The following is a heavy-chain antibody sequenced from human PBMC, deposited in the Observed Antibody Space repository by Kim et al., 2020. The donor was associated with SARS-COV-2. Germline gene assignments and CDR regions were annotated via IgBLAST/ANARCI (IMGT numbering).Heavy chain of an antibody. D-gene: IGHD4-17*01. CDR3: AKDSGNDYGDQLDS. V-gene: IGHV3-23*01. J-gene: IGHJ5*01. CDR1: GFTFSSYA. CDR2: TSGSGGRF. Sequence: GGSLRLSCAASGFTFSSYAMTWVRRAPGKGLEWVSATSGSGGRFYYVDSVKGRFTISRDNSKNTLYLQMNSLRAEDTSIYYCAKDSGNDYGDQLDSWGQGALVTVSS.